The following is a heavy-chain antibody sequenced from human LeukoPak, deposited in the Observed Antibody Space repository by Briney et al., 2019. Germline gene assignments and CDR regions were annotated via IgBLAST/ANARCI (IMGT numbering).Heavy chain of an antibody. V-gene: IGHV3-48*03. Sequence: GGSLRLSCAASGFIFSNYEINWVRQAPGEGLEWVSYISTSGNDIYYPDSVKGRFTISRDNAKNSLYLQLNSLRADDTAVYYCARGAQWVLDYWGQGTLVTVSS. J-gene: IGHJ4*02. CDR3: ARGAQWVLDY. CDR2: ISTSGNDI. CDR1: GFIFSNYE. D-gene: IGHD1-26*01.